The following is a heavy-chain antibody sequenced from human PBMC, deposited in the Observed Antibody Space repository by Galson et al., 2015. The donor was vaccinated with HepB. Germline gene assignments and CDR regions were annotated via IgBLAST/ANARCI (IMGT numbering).Heavy chain of an antibody. Sequence: SLRLSCAASGFTFSNAWMSWVRQAPGKGLEWVGRIKSKTDGGTTDYAAPVKGRFTISRDDSKNTLYLQMNSLKTEDTAVYYCTAHFYDFWSGRPFDYWGRGTLVTVSS. D-gene: IGHD3-3*01. CDR1: GFTFSNAW. V-gene: IGHV3-15*01. CDR2: IKSKTDGGTT. J-gene: IGHJ4*02. CDR3: TAHFYDFWSGRPFDY.